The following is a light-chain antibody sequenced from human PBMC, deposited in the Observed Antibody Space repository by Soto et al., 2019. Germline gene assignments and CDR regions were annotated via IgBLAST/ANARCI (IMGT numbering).Light chain of an antibody. CDR3: QQRSDWPPIT. CDR2: DAS. CDR1: QTIGNY. V-gene: IGKV3-11*01. Sequence: IELTQSPATLSLSPGERATLSCRASQTIGNYLAWYQQKPGQAPRLLIYDASNRATGIPARLSGSGSGTDFTLTISSLEPEDFAVYYCQQRSDWPPITFGQGTRLDIK. J-gene: IGKJ5*01.